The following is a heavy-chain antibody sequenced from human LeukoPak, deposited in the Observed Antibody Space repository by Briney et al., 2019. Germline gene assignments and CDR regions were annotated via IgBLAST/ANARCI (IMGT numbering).Heavy chain of an antibody. CDR3: ARGSSSSEYYYYYMDV. CDR1: GFTFSSYA. J-gene: IGHJ6*03. CDR2: ISSNGGST. V-gene: IGHV3-64*01. Sequence: GGSLRLSCAASGFTFSSYAMHWVRQAPGKGLEYVSAISSNGGSTYYANSVNGRFTISRDNSKNTLYLQMGSLRAEDMAVYYCARGSSSSEYYYYYMDVWGKGTTVTVSS. D-gene: IGHD6-6*01.